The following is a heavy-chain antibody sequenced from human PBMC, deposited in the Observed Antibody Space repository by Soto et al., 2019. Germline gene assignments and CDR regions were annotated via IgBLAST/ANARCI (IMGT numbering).Heavy chain of an antibody. J-gene: IGHJ4*02. Sequence: PGGSLRLSCAASGFTFSSYGMHWVRQAPGKGLEWVAVIWYDGSNKYYADSVKGRFTISRDNSKNTLYLQMNSLRAEDTAVYYCARERVEMATEEYYFDYWGQGTLVTSPQ. CDR2: IWYDGSNK. CDR1: GFTFSSYG. D-gene: IGHD5-12*01. CDR3: ARERVEMATEEYYFDY. V-gene: IGHV3-33*01.